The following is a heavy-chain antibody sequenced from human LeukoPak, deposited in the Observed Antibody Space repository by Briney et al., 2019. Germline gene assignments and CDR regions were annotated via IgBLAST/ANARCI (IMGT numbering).Heavy chain of an antibody. CDR3: ARGASGYNNT. J-gene: IGHJ4*02. CDR2: ISSSSSYI. CDR1: GFTFSDIY. V-gene: IGHV3-11*06. Sequence: GGSLRLSCAASGFTFSDIYMRWIRQAPGKGLEWVSSISSSSSYIYYADSVKGRFTISRDNAKTSLYLQMNSLRAQDTAVYYRARGASGYNNTGGQGTLVTVSS. D-gene: IGHD5-12*01.